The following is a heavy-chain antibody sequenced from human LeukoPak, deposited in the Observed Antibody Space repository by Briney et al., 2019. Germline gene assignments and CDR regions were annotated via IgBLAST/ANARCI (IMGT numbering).Heavy chain of an antibody. CDR3: ARGGVNGAYYYDSSGYPDY. J-gene: IGHJ4*02. Sequence: GGSLRLSCAASGFTFSSYAMHWVRQAPGKGLEWVAVISYDGSNKYYADSVKGRFTISRDNSKNTLYLQMNSLRAEDTAVYYCARGGVNGAYYYDSSGYPDYWGQGTLVTVSS. V-gene: IGHV3-30-3*01. CDR2: ISYDGSNK. CDR1: GFTFSSYA. D-gene: IGHD3-22*01.